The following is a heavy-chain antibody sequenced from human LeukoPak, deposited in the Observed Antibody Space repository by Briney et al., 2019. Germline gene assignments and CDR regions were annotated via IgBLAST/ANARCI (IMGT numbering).Heavy chain of an antibody. Sequence: ASVKVSCKASGYTFTDYYLHWVRQAPGQGLEWMGWINPKSGVTDSKMKFQGRVTLTRDTSITTAYMELSSLRSEDTAVYYCATYFPIAAGGLDDNWFDPWGQGTLVTVST. CDR2: INPKSGVT. D-gene: IGHD6-13*01. J-gene: IGHJ5*02. CDR3: ATYFPIAAGGLDDNWFDP. V-gene: IGHV1-2*02. CDR1: GYTFTDYY.